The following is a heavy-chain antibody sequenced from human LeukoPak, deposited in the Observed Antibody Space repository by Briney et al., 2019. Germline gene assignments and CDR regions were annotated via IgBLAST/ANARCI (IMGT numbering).Heavy chain of an antibody. D-gene: IGHD3-22*01. J-gene: IGHJ4*02. CDR2: ISSFVGST. Sequence: PGGSLRLSCVASGFTFSNFAMSWVRQVPGKGLEWVSTISSFVGSTYYADSVKGRFTISRDNSKNTVYLQMNSLRDEDTAIYYCAKQPRSSSYYWGQGNLVTVSS. V-gene: IGHV3-23*01. CDR1: GFTFSNFA. CDR3: AKQPRSSSYY.